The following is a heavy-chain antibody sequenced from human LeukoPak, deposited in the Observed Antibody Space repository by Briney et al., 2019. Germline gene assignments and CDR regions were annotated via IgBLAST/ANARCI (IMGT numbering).Heavy chain of an antibody. V-gene: IGHV3-23*01. Sequence: GGSLRLSCAASGFTFSSYAMSWVRQAPGKGLEWVSAISGSGGSTYYADSVKGRFTISRDNSKNTLYLQMNSLRAEDTAVYYCAKDPSTYYYDSSGYIPSRGGGQGTLVTVSS. CDR2: ISGSGGST. J-gene: IGHJ4*02. CDR1: GFTFSSYA. CDR3: AKDPSTYYYDSSGYIPSRG. D-gene: IGHD3-22*01.